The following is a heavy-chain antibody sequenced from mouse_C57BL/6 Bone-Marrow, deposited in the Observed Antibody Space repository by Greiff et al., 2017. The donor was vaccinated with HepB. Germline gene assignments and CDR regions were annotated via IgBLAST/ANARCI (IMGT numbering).Heavy chain of an antibody. D-gene: IGHD1-1*01. CDR3: ARSLHYYGSISYWYFYV. CDR1: GYTFKSYG. Sequence: QVQLQQSGAELARPGASVKLSCKASGYTFKSYGISWVKQRTGQGLEWIGEIYPRSGNTYYNEKFKGKATLTADKSSSTAYMELRSLTSEDSAVYFCARSLHYYGSISYWYFYVWGTGTTVTVSS. V-gene: IGHV1-81*01. J-gene: IGHJ1*03. CDR2: IYPRSGNT.